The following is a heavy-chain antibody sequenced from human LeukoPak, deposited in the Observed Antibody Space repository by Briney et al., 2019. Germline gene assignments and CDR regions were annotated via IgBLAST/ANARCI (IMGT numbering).Heavy chain of an antibody. J-gene: IGHJ4*02. Sequence: PSETLSLTCAVSGYSISSGYYWGWIRQPPGKGLEWIGSIYHSGSTYYNPPLKSRVTISVDTSKNQFSLKLSSVTAADTAVYYCARADYYGSGASTDYWGQGTLVTVSS. CDR1: GYSISSGYY. CDR3: ARADYYGSGASTDY. V-gene: IGHV4-38-2*01. CDR2: IYHSGST. D-gene: IGHD3-10*01.